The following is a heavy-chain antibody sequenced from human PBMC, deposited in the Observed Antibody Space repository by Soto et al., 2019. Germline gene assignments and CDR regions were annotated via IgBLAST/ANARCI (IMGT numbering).Heavy chain of an antibody. CDR2: IHSSGYT. CDR3: ARLSHIFPVKTYFYHATDI. D-gene: IGHD3-9*01. Sequence: SVILSLTCRIACCSIEKYDWSLIQKKPGKGLEWVGYIHSSGYTNYNPSLRSRLTLSVDTSKNQFSLKVSPVTAADTAVYYCARLSHIFPVKTYFYHATDIWGRRITVTVFS. CDR1: CCSIEKYD. V-gene: IGHV4-59*07. J-gene: IGHJ6*02.